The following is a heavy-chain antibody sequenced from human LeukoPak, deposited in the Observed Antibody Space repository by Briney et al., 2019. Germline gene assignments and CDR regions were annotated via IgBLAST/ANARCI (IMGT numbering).Heavy chain of an antibody. CDR1: GFTFSSYA. CDR3: AKDQSYDSSGYYWGYYYYYGMDV. J-gene: IGHJ6*02. Sequence: GGSLRLSCAGSGFTFSSYAMSWVRQAPGKGLEWVSAISGSGGSTYYADSVKGRFTISRDNSKSTLYLQMNSLRAEDTAVYYCAKDQSYDSSGYYWGYYYYYGMDVWGQGTTVTVSS. V-gene: IGHV3-23*01. D-gene: IGHD3-22*01. CDR2: ISGSGGST.